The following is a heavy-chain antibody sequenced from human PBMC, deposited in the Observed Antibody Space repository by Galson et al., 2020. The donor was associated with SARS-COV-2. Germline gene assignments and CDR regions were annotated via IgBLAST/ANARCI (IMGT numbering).Heavy chain of an antibody. J-gene: IGHJ4*02. Sequence: GGSLRLSCAASGFTFSSYAMSWVRQAPGKGLEWVSAISGSGGSTYYADSVKGRFTISRDNSKNTLYLQMNSLRAEDTAVYYCAKDAYGAITMVRGVFDYWGQGTLVTVSS. V-gene: IGHV3-23*01. CDR1: GFTFSSYA. CDR3: AKDAYGAITMVRGVFDY. CDR2: ISGSGGST. D-gene: IGHD3-10*01.